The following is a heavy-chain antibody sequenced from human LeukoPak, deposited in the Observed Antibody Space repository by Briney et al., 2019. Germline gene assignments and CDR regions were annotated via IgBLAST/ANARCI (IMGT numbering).Heavy chain of an antibody. V-gene: IGHV3-23*01. J-gene: IGHJ4*02. D-gene: IGHD4-23*01. CDR1: GFTFDNYA. CDR3: AKDREDGSNSFDY. CDR2: ITAAYGRP. Sequence: PGGSLRVSCVASGFTFDNYAMDWVRQAPGKGLEWVSAITAAYGRPFDADSVKGRFTISRDNSKNTLYLQMNNLRAEDTAIYYCAKDREDGSNSFDYWGQGTLVSVSP.